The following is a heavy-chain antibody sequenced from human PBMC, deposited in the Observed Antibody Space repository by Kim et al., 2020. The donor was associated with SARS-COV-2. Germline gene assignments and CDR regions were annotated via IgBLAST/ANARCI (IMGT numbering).Heavy chain of an antibody. V-gene: IGHV3-23*01. CDR1: GFTFSNHG. Sequence: GGSLRLSCAASGFTFSNHGMSWVRQAPGKGLEWVAGLSGSGVSVHYADSVKGRFTGSRDNSKSTLSLQMSSLTADDTAIYYCARDGLSHLDYWGQGTLVTVSS. J-gene: IGHJ4*02. CDR2: LSGSGVSV. CDR3: ARDGLSHLDY.